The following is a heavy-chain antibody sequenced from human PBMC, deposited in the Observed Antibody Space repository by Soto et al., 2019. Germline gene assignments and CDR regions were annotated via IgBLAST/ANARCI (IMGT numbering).Heavy chain of an antibody. D-gene: IGHD3-3*01. Sequence: GESLKISCAASGFTFSSYAMSWVRQAPGKGLEWVSAISGSGGSTYYADSVKGRFTISRDNSKNTLYLQMNSLRAEDTAVYYCAKVWARFDYFDYWGQGTLVTVSS. J-gene: IGHJ4*02. CDR3: AKVWARFDYFDY. CDR1: GFTFSSYA. CDR2: ISGSGGST. V-gene: IGHV3-23*01.